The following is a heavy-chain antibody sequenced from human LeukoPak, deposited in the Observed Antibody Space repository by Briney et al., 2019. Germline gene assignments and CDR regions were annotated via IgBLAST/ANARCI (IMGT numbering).Heavy chain of an antibody. CDR3: AKDLGGWDAFDI. D-gene: IGHD6-19*01. CDR2: ISGSGGST. J-gene: IGHJ3*02. Sequence: PGGSLRLSCAASGFTFSSYAMSWVRQAPGKGLEWVSAISGSGGSTYYADSVKGRFTISRGNSKNTLYLQMNSLRAEDTAVYYCAKDLGGWDAFDIWGQGTMVTVSS. CDR1: GFTFSSYA. V-gene: IGHV3-23*01.